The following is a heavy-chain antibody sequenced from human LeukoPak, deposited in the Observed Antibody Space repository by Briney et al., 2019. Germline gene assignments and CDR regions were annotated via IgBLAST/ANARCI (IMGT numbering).Heavy chain of an antibody. CDR3: ARDLVVTAIPYFDY. CDR2: IYHSGST. J-gene: IGHJ4*02. CDR1: GYSISSGYY. Sequence: SETLSLTCTVSGYSISSGYYWGWIRQPPGKGLEWIGSIYHSGSTYYNPSLKSRVTISVDTSKNQFSLKLSSVAAADTAVYYCARDLVVTAIPYFDYWGQGTLVTVSS. D-gene: IGHD2-21*02. V-gene: IGHV4-38-2*02.